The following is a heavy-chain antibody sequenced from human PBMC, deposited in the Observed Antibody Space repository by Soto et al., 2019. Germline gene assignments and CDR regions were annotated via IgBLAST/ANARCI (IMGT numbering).Heavy chain of an antibody. Sequence: PSETLSLTCTVSGGSISSYYWSWIRQPPGKGLEWIGYIYYSGSTNYNPSLKSRVTISVDTSKNQFSLKLNSATAADTAVYYCARGSRVKIPAASGRDYYYHGLDVWGQGTAVTVSS. D-gene: IGHD6-25*01. CDR1: GGSISSYY. V-gene: IGHV4-59*12. CDR3: ARGSRVKIPAASGRDYYYHGLDV. CDR2: IYYSGST. J-gene: IGHJ6*02.